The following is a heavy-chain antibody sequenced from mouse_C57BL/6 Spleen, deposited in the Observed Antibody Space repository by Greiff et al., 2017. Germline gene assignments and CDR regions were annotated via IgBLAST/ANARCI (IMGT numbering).Heavy chain of an antibody. CDR1: GYTFTDYY. J-gene: IGHJ4*01. V-gene: IGHV1-19*01. Sequence: EVKLQESGPVLVKPGASVKMSCKASGYTFTDYYMNWVKQSHGKSLEWIGVINPYNGGTSYNQKFKGKATLTVDKSSSTAYMELNSLTSEDSAVYYCANYYGSSYPPYYYAMDYWGQGTSVTVSS. CDR2: INPYNGGT. CDR3: ANYYGSSYPPYYYAMDY. D-gene: IGHD1-1*01.